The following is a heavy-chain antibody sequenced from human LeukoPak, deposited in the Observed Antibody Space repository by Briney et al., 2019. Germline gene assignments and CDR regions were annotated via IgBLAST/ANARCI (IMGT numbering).Heavy chain of an antibody. CDR3: ARDGSPRVDTAMVAPLRGY. Sequence: ASVKVSCKASGYTFSSYGISWVRQAPGQGLGWMGWISAYNGNTNYAQKFQGRVTMTTDTSTSTAYMELRSLRSDDTAVYYCARDGSPRVDTAMVAPLRGYWGQGTLVTVSS. CDR2: ISAYNGNT. V-gene: IGHV1-18*01. J-gene: IGHJ4*02. CDR1: GYTFSSYG. D-gene: IGHD5-18*01.